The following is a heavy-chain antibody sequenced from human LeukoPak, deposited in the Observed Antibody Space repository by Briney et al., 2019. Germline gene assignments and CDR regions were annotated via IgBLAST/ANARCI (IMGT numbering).Heavy chain of an antibody. CDR2: ISYDESDK. CDR1: GFTFSSYA. J-gene: IGHJ4*02. D-gene: IGHD6-13*01. Sequence: GRSLRLSCAVSGFTFSSYAMHWVRQAPGKGLEWVAVISYDESDKYYADSVKGRFTISRDNSKNTPYLQMNSLRVEDTAVYYCARRWSFDYWAQGTLVTVSS. V-gene: IGHV3-30*04. CDR3: ARRWSFDY.